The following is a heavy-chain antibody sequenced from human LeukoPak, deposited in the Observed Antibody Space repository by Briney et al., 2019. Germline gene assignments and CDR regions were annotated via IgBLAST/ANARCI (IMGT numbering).Heavy chain of an antibody. V-gene: IGHV4-34*01. Sequence: SETLSLTCAVYGGSFSGYYWSWIRQPPGKGLEWIGEINHSGSTNYNPSLKSRVTISVDTSKNQFSLKLSSVTAADTAVYYCAGRVVTRPIDIWGQGTMVTVSS. J-gene: IGHJ3*02. CDR3: AGRVVTRPIDI. CDR2: INHSGST. D-gene: IGHD2-21*02. CDR1: GGSFSGYY.